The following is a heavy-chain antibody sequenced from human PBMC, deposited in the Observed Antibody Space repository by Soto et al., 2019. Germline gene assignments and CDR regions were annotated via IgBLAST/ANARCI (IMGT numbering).Heavy chain of an antibody. J-gene: IGHJ4*02. D-gene: IGHD5-12*01. Sequence: QVQLVQSGAEVKKPGSPVKVSCKASGGTFSSYAISWVRQAPGQGLEWMGGIIPIFGTANYAQKFQGRVTITADESTSTAYMELSSLRSEDTAVYYCARVMSRDGYNYGHLDYWGQGTLVTVSS. CDR2: IIPIFGTA. CDR1: GGTFSSYA. V-gene: IGHV1-69*01. CDR3: ARVMSRDGYNYGHLDY.